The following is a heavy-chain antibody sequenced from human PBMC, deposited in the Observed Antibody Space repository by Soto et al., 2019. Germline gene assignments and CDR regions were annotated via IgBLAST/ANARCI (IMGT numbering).Heavy chain of an antibody. V-gene: IGHV1-3*01. Sequence: ASVKVSCKASGYTFSSYAMHWVRQAPGQRLEWMGWINAGYGNTKSSQKFQDRVTISRDTSASTAYMELTSLRSEDTAVYYCARDTGDGPFDFWGQGTLVTVSS. CDR3: ARDTGDGPFDF. D-gene: IGHD7-27*01. J-gene: IGHJ4*02. CDR2: INAGYGNT. CDR1: GYTFSSYA.